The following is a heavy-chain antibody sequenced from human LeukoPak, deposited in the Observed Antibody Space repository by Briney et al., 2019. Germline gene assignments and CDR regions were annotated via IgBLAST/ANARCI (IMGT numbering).Heavy chain of an antibody. CDR2: IRYDGSNK. D-gene: IGHD3-9*01. V-gene: IGHV3-30*02. J-gene: IGHJ5*02. Sequence: GGTLRLSCAASGFSFSGFGMSWVRQAPGKGLEWVAFIRYDGSNKYYADSVKGRFTISRDNSKNTLYLQMNSLRAEDTAVYYCAKVLRYFDWLLPFDPWGQGTLVTVSS. CDR3: AKVLRYFDWLLPFDP. CDR1: GFSFSGFG.